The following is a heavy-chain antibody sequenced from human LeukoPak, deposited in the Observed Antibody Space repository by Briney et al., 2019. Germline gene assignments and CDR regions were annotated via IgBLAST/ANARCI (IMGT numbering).Heavy chain of an antibody. J-gene: IGHJ4*02. Sequence: ASVKVSCKASGYTFTGYYMHWVRQAPGQGLEWVAWINPDSGGTYYAQNFHDRITMTRDTSISTAYMELSRLRSDDTAIYYCARANALYCSSTSCLFDYWGQGTLVTVSS. CDR1: GYTFTGYY. V-gene: IGHV1-2*02. CDR3: ARANALYCSSTSCLFDY. CDR2: INPDSGGT. D-gene: IGHD2-2*01.